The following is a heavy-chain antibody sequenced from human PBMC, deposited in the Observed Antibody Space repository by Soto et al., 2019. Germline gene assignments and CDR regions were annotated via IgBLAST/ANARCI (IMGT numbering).Heavy chain of an antibody. D-gene: IGHD4-4*01. Sequence: QVQLVQSGAEVKKPGSSVKVSCKASGGTFSSYAISWVRQAPGQGLEWMGGIIPIFGTANYAQKFQGRGTITADESTSTAYMELSSLRSEDTAVYYCASVEIPGGTVTTRYYYYGMDVWGQGTTVTVSS. J-gene: IGHJ6*02. CDR3: ASVEIPGGTVTTRYYYYGMDV. CDR1: GGTFSSYA. V-gene: IGHV1-69*01. CDR2: IIPIFGTA.